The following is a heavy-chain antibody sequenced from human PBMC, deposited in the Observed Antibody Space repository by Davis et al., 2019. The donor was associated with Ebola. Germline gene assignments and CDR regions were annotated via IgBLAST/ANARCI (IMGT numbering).Heavy chain of an antibody. D-gene: IGHD6-19*01. V-gene: IGHV3-33*01. CDR3: ARGGEYRSGWYGGFDY. Sequence: GGSLRLSCAASGFTFSSYGMHWVRQAPGKGLEWVAVIWYDGSNKYYADSVKGRFTISRDNSKNTLYLQMNSLRAEDTAVYYCARGGEYRSGWYGGFDYWGQGTLVTVSS. CDR2: IWYDGSNK. J-gene: IGHJ4*02. CDR1: GFTFSSYG.